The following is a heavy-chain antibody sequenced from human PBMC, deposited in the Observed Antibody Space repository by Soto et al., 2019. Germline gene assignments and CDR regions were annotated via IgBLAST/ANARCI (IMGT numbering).Heavy chain of an antibody. Sequence: QVQLVQSGAEVKKPGASVKVSCKASGYTFTSYDVNWVRQATGQGLEWMGWMNPNSGNTGYAQKFQGRVTMTRNTSIGTAYMERSSLRSEDTAVYCCERERSSGGYVDYWGQGTLVTVSS. CDR1: GYTFTSYD. CDR3: ERERSSGGYVDY. D-gene: IGHD6-19*01. J-gene: IGHJ4*02. V-gene: IGHV1-8*01. CDR2: MNPNSGNT.